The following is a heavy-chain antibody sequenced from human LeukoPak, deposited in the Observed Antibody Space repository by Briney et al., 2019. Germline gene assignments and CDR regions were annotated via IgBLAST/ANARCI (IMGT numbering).Heavy chain of an antibody. V-gene: IGHV5-51*01. CDR1: GYSFTSYW. Sequence: GEFLKICCNGSGYSFTSYWIGWVRQIPGKGVEWMGIIYLGDYDNSYSPLFEGQVTISADKSISSSYWHWSSLKASHTAMYYCARVVSIVAIDDWGQGTLVTVSS. J-gene: IGHJ4*02. D-gene: IGHD2-21*01. CDR2: IYLGDYDN. CDR3: ARVVSIVAIDD.